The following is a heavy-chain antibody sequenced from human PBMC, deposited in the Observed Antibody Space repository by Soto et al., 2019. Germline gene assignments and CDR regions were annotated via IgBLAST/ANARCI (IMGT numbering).Heavy chain of an antibody. CDR3: ARGSDYMDV. D-gene: IGHD1-26*01. CDR1: GGSISSYY. J-gene: IGHJ6*03. V-gene: IGHV4-59*01. CDR2: IYYSGST. Sequence: SETLSLTCTVSGGSISSYYWSWIRQPPGKGLEWIGYIYYSGSTNYNPSLKSRVTISVDTSKNQFSLKLSSVTAADTAVYYCARGSDYMDVWGKGTTVTVSS.